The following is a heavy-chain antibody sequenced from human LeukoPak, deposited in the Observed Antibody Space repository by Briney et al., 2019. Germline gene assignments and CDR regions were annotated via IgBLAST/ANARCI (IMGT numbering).Heavy chain of an antibody. J-gene: IGHJ4*02. CDR1: GGSISSYY. D-gene: IGHD2-15*01. CDR2: IYYSGST. CDR3: ARHNPYCSGGSCYDGGDY. Sequence: PSETLSLTCTVSGGSISSYYWSWIRQPPGKGLEWIGYIYYSGSTNYNPSLKSRVTISVDTSQNQFSLKLSSVTAADTAVYYCARHNPYCSGGSCYDGGDYWGQGTLVTVSS. V-gene: IGHV4-59*08.